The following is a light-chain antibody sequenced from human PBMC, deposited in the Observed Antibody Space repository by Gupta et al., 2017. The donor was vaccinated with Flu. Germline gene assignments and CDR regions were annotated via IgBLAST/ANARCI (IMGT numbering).Light chain of an antibody. V-gene: IGKV3-20*01. J-gene: IGKJ1*01. Sequence: EVVLTPSPGTLSLSPGERATLSCRASQSISSNYLAWYQHKPGQAPRLLMYAASSRATGISERFSGSGSGTDFTLTISRLEPEDFAVYYCQQYGSSPPWTFGQGTKIEIK. CDR1: QSISSNY. CDR3: QQYGSSPPWT. CDR2: AAS.